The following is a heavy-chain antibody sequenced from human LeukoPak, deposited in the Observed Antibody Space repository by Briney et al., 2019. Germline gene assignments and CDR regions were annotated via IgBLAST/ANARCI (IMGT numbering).Heavy chain of an antibody. CDR1: GYTFTSYA. V-gene: IGHV1-46*01. Sequence: ASVKVSCKASGYTFTSYAMNWVRQAPGQGLEWMGIINPSGGSTSYAQKFQGRVTMTRDTSTSTVYMELSSLRSEDTAVYYCARDVLPLVQLERLGYCSGGSCYSITYWGQGTLVTVSS. J-gene: IGHJ4*02. CDR3: ARDVLPLVQLERLGYCSGGSCYSITY. D-gene: IGHD2-15*01. CDR2: INPSGGST.